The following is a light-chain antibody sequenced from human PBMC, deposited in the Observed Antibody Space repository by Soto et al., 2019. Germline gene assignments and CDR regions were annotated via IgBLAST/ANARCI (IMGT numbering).Light chain of an antibody. J-gene: IGKJ1*01. CDR1: QSVSSN. V-gene: IGKV3-15*01. Sequence: EIVMTQSPATLSVSPGERATLSCRASQSVSSNLAWYQQKPGQALRLLIYGASTRATGIPARFSASGSGTEFTLTISSLQSEDFAVYYCQHYNNWPRTFGQGTKVEIK. CDR2: GAS. CDR3: QHYNNWPRT.